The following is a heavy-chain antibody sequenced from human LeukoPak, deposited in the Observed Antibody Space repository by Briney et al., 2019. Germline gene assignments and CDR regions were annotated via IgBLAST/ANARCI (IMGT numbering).Heavy chain of an antibody. CDR2: INHSGST. V-gene: IGHV4-34*01. CDR1: GGSFSGYY. D-gene: IGHD2-15*01. CDR3: ARGGANIVVVVAAPLGFDY. J-gene: IGHJ4*02. Sequence: SETLSLTCAVYGGSFSGYYWSWIRQPPGKGLEWIGEINHSGSTNYNPSLKSRVAISVDTSKNQFSLKLSSVTAADTAVYYCARGGANIVVVVAAPLGFDYWGQGTLVTVSS.